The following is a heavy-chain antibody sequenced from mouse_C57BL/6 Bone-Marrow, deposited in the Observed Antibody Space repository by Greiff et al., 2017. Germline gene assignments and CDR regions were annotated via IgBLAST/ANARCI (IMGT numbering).Heavy chain of an antibody. CDR1: GYTFTSYW. J-gene: IGHJ2*01. CDR3: ARLWDGDY. Sequence: QVQLQQPGAELVRPGTSVKLSCKASGYTFTSYWMHWVKQRPGQGLEWIGVIDPSDSYTNYNQKFQGQATLTVDTSSSTAYMQLRSLTSEDSAVYYCARLWDGDYWGQGTTLTVSS. CDR2: IDPSDSYT. D-gene: IGHD4-1*01. V-gene: IGHV1-59*01.